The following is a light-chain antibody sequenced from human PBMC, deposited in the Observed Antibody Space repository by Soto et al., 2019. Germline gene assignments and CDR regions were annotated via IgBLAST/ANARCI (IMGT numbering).Light chain of an antibody. CDR3: SSYTSSSYTSSSTLYV. CDR2: DVS. Sequence: QSALTQPASVSGSPGQSITISCTGISNDVGGYNYVSWYQQYPGKAPKLMIYDVSNRPSGVSNRFSGSKSGNTASLTISGLQAEDEADYYCSSYTSSSYTSSSTLYVFGTGTKLTVL. CDR1: SNDVGGYNY. J-gene: IGLJ1*01. V-gene: IGLV2-14*01.